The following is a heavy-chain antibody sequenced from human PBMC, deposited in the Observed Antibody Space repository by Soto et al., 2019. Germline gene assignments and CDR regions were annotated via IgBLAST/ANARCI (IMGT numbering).Heavy chain of an antibody. CDR2: INPNSGGT. J-gene: IGHJ6*02. CDR1: GYTFTGYY. CDR3: AREERSAFGMDV. Sequence: ASVKVSCKASGYTFTGYYMHWVRQAPGQGLEWMGWINPNSGGTNYAQKFQGRITMTRDTSISTAYMELSRLRSDDTAVYYCAREERSAFGMDVWGQGTTVTVSS. V-gene: IGHV1-2*02.